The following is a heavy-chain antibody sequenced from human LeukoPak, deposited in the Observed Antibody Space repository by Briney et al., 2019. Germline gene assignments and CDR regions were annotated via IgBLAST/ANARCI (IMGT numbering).Heavy chain of an antibody. CDR2: IYSGGST. Sequence: GGSLRLSCAASGFTVSSNYMSWVRQAPGKGLEWVSVIYSGGSTYYADSVKGRFTISRDNSKNTLYLQMNSLRAEDTAVYYCARVRCSSNSCFPDYWGQGTLVTVSS. CDR1: GFTVSSNY. D-gene: IGHD2-2*01. CDR3: ARVRCSSNSCFPDY. J-gene: IGHJ4*02. V-gene: IGHV3-66*01.